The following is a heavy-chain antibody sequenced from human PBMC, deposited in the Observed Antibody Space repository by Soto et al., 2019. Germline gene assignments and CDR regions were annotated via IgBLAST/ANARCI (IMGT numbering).Heavy chain of an antibody. CDR1: GFTFRSYS. Sequence: GVLRLSCAASGFTFRSYSMIWVRQAPGKGLEWISYISIGATAIFYADSVKGRFTISRDDAKNSLYLEMNSLRDEDTSVYYCARDNGLAGSFDPWGQGALVTVYS. V-gene: IGHV3-48*02. J-gene: IGHJ5*02. CDR3: ARDNGLAGSFDP. D-gene: IGHD3-3*02. CDR2: ISIGATAI.